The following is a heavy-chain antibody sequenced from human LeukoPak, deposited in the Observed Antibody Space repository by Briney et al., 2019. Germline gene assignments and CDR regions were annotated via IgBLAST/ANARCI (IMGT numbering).Heavy chain of an antibody. V-gene: IGHV4-59*01. D-gene: IGHD5-12*01. CDR1: GGSISSYY. CDR2: IYYSGST. CDR3: ARLTGYDWESSYDY. Sequence: ETLSLTCTVSGGSISSYYWSWIRQPPGKGLEWIGYIYYSGSTNYNPSLKSRVTISVDTSKNQFSLKLSSVTAADTAVYYCARLTGYDWESSYDYWGQGTLVTVSS. J-gene: IGHJ4*02.